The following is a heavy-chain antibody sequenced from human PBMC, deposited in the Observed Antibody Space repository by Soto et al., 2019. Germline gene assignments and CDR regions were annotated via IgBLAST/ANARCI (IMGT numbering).Heavy chain of an antibody. CDR3: ARDSYGYDY. V-gene: IGHV3-30-3*01. CDR2: ISYDGSTK. CDR1: GFTFSTYA. Sequence: GGSLRLSCAASGFTFSTYAMHWVRQAPGKGLEWVAFISYDGSTKYYADSVEDRFTISRDNSQDTLYLQMNSLRPEDAAVYYCARDSYGYDYWGQGTLVTVSS. J-gene: IGHJ4*02. D-gene: IGHD5-18*01.